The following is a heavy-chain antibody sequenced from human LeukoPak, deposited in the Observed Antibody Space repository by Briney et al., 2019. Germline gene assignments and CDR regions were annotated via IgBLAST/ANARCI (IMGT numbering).Heavy chain of an antibody. CDR3: ARNRVDGFDI. D-gene: IGHD1-14*01. J-gene: IGHJ3*02. CDR2: IYYTGST. V-gene: IGHV4-30-4*01. CDR1: GGSIRNGDYY. Sequence: PSHTLSLTRTVSGGSIRNGDYYWSWIRHPPGKGLEWIGYIYYTGSTYYNASLKSRVTISLDTSKNRFSLKLSAVTSADTAVYYCARNRVDGFDIWGQGTMVTVSS.